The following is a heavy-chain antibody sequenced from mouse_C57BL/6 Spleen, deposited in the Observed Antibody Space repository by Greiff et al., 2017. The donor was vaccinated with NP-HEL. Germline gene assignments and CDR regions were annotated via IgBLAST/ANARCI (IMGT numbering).Heavy chain of an antibody. J-gene: IGHJ4*01. CDR2: ISSGSSTI. CDR1: GFTFSDYG. V-gene: IGHV5-17*01. Sequence: DVKLVESGGGLVKPGGSLKLSCAASGFTFSDYGMHWVRQAPEKGLEWVAYISSGSSTIYYADTVKGRFTISRDNAKNTLFLQMTSLRSEDTAMYYCAIITSPYYAMDYWGQGTSVTVSS. CDR3: AIITSPYYAMDY. D-gene: IGHD1-1*01.